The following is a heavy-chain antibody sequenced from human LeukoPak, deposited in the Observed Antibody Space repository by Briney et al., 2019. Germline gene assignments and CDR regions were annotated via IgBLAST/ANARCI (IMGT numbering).Heavy chain of an antibody. Sequence: ASVKVSCKASGYTFTGYYIHWVRQAPGQGLEWMGGLNPDTGSTNYAQKFQARVIMTRDTSINTAYMGLRRLRYDDTAMYFCARESFSGSGGLNWFAPWGQGTLVTVSA. D-gene: IGHD3-10*01. CDR3: ARESFSGSGGLNWFAP. CDR2: LNPDTGST. J-gene: IGHJ5*02. V-gene: IGHV1-2*02. CDR1: GYTFTGYY.